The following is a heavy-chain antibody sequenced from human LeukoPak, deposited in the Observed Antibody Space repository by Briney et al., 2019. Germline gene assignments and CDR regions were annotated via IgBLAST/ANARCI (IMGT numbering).Heavy chain of an antibody. D-gene: IGHD6-6*01. CDR1: GGSINNYY. CDR3: ARISEQLVSRWYYYFMDV. J-gene: IGHJ6*03. V-gene: IGHV4-59*01. Sequence: SETLPLTCSVSGGSINNYYWTWVRQPPGKGLEWIGSVYSSGSTNDNPSLKSRVTMSLDASTKQFSLKMRSVTAADTAVYYCARISEQLVSRWYYYFMDVWGKGTTVTVSS. CDR2: VYSSGST.